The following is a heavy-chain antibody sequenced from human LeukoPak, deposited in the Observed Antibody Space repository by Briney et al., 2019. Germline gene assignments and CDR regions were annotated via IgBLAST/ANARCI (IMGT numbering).Heavy chain of an antibody. Sequence: GASVKVSCKASGYTFTSYGISWVRQAPGQGLEWMGWISAYNGNPNYAQKLQGRVTMTTDTSTTTAYMELRSLRSDDTAVYYCTRSQMVRGVITPNPWGQGTLVTVSS. CDR1: GYTFTSYG. D-gene: IGHD3-10*01. V-gene: IGHV1-18*01. CDR2: ISAYNGNP. CDR3: TRSQMVRGVITPNP. J-gene: IGHJ5*02.